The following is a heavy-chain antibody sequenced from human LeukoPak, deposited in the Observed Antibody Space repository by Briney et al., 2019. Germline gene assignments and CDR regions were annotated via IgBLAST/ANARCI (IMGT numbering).Heavy chain of an antibody. CDR2: IRSDGRDT. V-gene: IGHV3-74*01. CDR3: AGSMSHNWFDP. Sequence: GGSLRLSCAASGFTFSSYWMHWVRQAPGKGLVGVSRIRSDGRDTSYADSVKGRFTISRDNAENTLYLQMNSLRAEDTAVYYCAGSMSHNWFDPWGRGTLVTVSS. D-gene: IGHD3-10*01. CDR1: GFTFSSYW. J-gene: IGHJ5*02.